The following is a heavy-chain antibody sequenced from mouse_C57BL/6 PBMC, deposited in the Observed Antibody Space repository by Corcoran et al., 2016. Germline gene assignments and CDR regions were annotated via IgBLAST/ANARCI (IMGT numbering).Heavy chain of an antibody. Sequence: QVQLQQSGAELARPGASVTLSCKASGYTFTSYSRSWVKQGTGQGLEWIGEIYPRSGNTYYNEKFKGKATLTADKSSSTAYMERRGLTSEDSAVYFCARSGRDAFDYWGPGTTLTVSS. CDR1: GYTFTSYS. V-gene: IGHV1-81*01. CDR3: ARSGRDAFDY. J-gene: IGHJ2*01. D-gene: IGHD4-1*01. CDR2: IYPRSGNT.